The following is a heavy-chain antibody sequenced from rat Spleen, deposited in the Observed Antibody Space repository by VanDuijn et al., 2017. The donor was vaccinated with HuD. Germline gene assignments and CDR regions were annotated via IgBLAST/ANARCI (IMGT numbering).Heavy chain of an antibody. CDR2: ISYDGSTP. Sequence: EVQLMESGGGLVQPGRSMKLSCAASGFTFTNYDMVWVRQAPTKGLKWVASISYDGSTPYYRDSVKGRFTISRDNAKSTLYLQMDSLRSEDTDTYYCTRGYYFDYWGQGVMVTVSS. CDR1: GFTFTNYD. J-gene: IGHJ2*01. CDR3: TRGYYFDY. V-gene: IGHV5-7*01.